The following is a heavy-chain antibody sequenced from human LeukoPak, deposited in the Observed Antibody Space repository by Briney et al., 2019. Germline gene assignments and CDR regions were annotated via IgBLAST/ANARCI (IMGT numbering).Heavy chain of an antibody. Sequence: SETLSLTCTVAGGSISSYYWSWIRQPPGKGLEWIGYIYYSGSTNYNPSLKSRVTISVDTSKNQFSLKLSSVTAADTAVYYCAREDGYGYYFDYWGQGTLVTVSS. V-gene: IGHV4-59*01. CDR3: AREDGYGYYFDY. CDR2: IYYSGST. D-gene: IGHD5-24*01. CDR1: GGSISSYY. J-gene: IGHJ4*02.